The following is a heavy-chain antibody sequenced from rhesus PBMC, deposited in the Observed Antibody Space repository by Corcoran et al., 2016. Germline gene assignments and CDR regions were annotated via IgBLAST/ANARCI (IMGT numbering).Heavy chain of an antibody. CDR1: GYVLPGYW. CDR3: ALNYDSGYGYLDD. J-gene: IGHJ4*01. Sequence: VQLLHSGAEGKTPGEPPKTLCNPSGYVLPGYWIRRLRPKRGRGLGWMGAIDTSDSDTRYTPPFQGEVTTSDDKSIRTAQLQWSSLKASDSATYYCALNYDSGYGYLDDWGQGVLVTVSS. CDR2: IDTSDSDT. V-gene: IGHV5-2*01. D-gene: IGHD3-28*01.